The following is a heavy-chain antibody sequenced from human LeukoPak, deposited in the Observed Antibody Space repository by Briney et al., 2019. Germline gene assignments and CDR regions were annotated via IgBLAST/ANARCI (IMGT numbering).Heavy chain of an antibody. V-gene: IGHV3-23*01. Sequence: GGSLRLSCAAPGFTFTSYAMRWVRQAPGKGLERGSAISGNGGSTYYADSVKGRCTISRDNSKNTRSLQMNSLRAEDTAVYYCAKDISEARDYFDYWGQGTLVTVSS. J-gene: IGHJ4*02. CDR2: ISGNGGST. CDR1: GFTFTSYA. CDR3: AKDISEARDYFDY.